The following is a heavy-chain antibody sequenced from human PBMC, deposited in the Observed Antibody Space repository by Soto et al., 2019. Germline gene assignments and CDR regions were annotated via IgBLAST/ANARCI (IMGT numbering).Heavy chain of an antibody. D-gene: IGHD3-3*01. V-gene: IGHV1-8*01. CDR1: GYTFTSYD. CDR3: ARARPSITIFGVVPYYFDY. J-gene: IGHJ4*02. Sequence: GASVKVSCKASGYTFTSYDINWVRQATGQGLEWMGWMNPNSGNTGYAQKFQGRVTMTRNTSISTAYMELSSLRSEDTAVYYCARARPSITIFGVVPYYFDYWGQGTLVTVSS. CDR2: MNPNSGNT.